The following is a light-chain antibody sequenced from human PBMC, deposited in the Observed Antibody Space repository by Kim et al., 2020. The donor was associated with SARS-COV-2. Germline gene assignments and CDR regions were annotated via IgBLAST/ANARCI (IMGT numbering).Light chain of an antibody. Sequence: APGRPSSVCCKGPNIESKGVNGFQHQPGQAPVLVIDYDKDRPSGIPERFSGSNSGTAATLTISRIGAGDEADSYCHVWDGTSSQWVFGGGTQLTVL. CDR3: HVWDGTSSQWV. CDR1: NIESKG. V-gene: IGLV3-21*04. CDR2: YDK. J-gene: IGLJ3*02.